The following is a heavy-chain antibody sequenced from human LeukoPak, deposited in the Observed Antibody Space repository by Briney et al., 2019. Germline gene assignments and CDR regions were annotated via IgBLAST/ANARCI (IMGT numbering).Heavy chain of an antibody. D-gene: IGHD3-10*01. Sequence: PSESLFLTCNVSGGSPRSGAYCWSWIRQPPGKGLECIGYIYSSGSTYYSPSLKSRIAMSIDTSKNQFSRKLSSVTAADTATYYCARRNYYASSWYFDLWGRGTLVTVSS. CDR3: ARRNYYASSWYFDL. V-gene: IGHV4-30-4*08. J-gene: IGHJ2*01. CDR1: GGSPRSGAYC. CDR2: IYSSGST.